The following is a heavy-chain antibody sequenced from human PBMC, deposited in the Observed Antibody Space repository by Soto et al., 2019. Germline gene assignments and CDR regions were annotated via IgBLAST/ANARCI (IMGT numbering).Heavy chain of an antibody. V-gene: IGHV4-34*01. CDR1: GGFVSSGSYY. D-gene: IGHD1-1*01. Sequence: QVQLQQWGAGLLKPSETLSLTCAVYGGFVSSGSYYWSWIRQPPGKGLEWIGEMSHSGGTNFNPSRKSRITISVYTAKNQFYLNIYSVTAADTALYYCARVERGTVTTVVDAFDIWGPGTMVTVSS. CDR2: MSHSGGT. J-gene: IGHJ3*02. CDR3: ARVERGTVTTVVDAFDI.